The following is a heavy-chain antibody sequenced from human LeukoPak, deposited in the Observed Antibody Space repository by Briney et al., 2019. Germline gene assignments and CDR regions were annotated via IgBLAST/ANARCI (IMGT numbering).Heavy chain of an antibody. Sequence: TGGSLRLSCAASGFTFDDYGMSWVRQAPGKGLEWVSGINWNGGSTGYADSVKGRFTISRDNAKNSLYLQMNNLRAEDTALYYCARANWVNYYYYYMDVWGKGTTVTVSS. D-gene: IGHD7-27*01. J-gene: IGHJ6*03. CDR2: INWNGGST. CDR1: GFTFDDYG. CDR3: ARANWVNYYYYYMDV. V-gene: IGHV3-20*04.